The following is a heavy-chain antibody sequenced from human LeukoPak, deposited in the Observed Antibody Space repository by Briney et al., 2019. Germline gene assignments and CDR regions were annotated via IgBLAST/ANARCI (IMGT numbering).Heavy chain of an antibody. V-gene: IGHV3-30*19. CDR3: ASRGTAVAGTLDY. Sequence: GGSLRFSCAVSGFTFSSYDMHWVRQAPGKGLEWVAVISYDGSNKYYADSVKGRFTISRDNSKNTLYLQMNSLRAEDTAVYYCASRGTAVAGTLDYWGQGTLVTVSS. CDR1: GFTFSSYD. J-gene: IGHJ4*02. CDR2: ISYDGSNK. D-gene: IGHD6-19*01.